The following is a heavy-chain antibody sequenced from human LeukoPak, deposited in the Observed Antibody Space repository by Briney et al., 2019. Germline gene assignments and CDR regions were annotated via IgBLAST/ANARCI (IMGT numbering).Heavy chain of an antibody. CDR2: IIPMFVTA. D-gene: IGHD4-17*01. J-gene: IGHJ5*02. V-gene: IGHV1-69*01. Sequence: ASVKVSCKASGGTFSSYAISWVRQAPGQGLEWMGGIIPMFVTANYAQKFQGRVTITADESTSTAYMELSSLRSEDTAVYYCARDHMTRPLDYGDYVGIWFDPWGQGTLVTVSS. CDR1: GGTFSSYA. CDR3: ARDHMTRPLDYGDYVGIWFDP.